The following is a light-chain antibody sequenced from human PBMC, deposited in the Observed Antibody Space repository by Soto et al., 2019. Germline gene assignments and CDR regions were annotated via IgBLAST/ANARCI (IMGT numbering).Light chain of an antibody. CDR2: AAS. CDR3: QHLNSYPIT. Sequence: IHLTQSPSLLSASFGYRFTIPCRASQGISSYLAWYQQKPGKAPKLLIYAASTLQSGVPSRFSGSGSGTDFTLTISSLQSEDFATYYCQHLNSYPITFGQGTRLEIK. V-gene: IGKV1-9*01. J-gene: IGKJ5*01. CDR1: QGISSY.